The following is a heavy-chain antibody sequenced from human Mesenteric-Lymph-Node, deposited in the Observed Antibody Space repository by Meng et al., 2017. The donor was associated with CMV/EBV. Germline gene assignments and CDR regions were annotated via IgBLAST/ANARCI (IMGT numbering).Heavy chain of an antibody. CDR3: ARAGITMVRGVISWFDP. Sequence: YTCTSYDINWVRQATGQGLEWMGWMNPNSGNTGFAQKFQGRITMTRDTSISTAYMELSSLRSEDTAVYYCARAGITMVRGVISWFDPWGQGTLVTVSS. CDR2: MNPNSGNT. V-gene: IGHV1-8*01. CDR1: YTCTSYD. D-gene: IGHD3-10*01. J-gene: IGHJ5*02.